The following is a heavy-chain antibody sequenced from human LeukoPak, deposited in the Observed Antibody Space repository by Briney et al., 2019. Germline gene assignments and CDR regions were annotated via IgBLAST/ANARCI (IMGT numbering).Heavy chain of an antibody. D-gene: IGHD2-21*02. CDR3: ATAPPYCGGDCYSSFDY. CDR1: GYTLTELS. J-gene: IGHJ4*02. CDR2: FDPEDGET. Sequence: ASVKVSCKVSGYTLTELSMHWVRQAPGKGLEWMGGFDPEDGETIYAQKFQGRVTMTEDTSTDTAYMELSSLRSEDTAVYYCATAPPYCGGDCYSSFDYWGQGTLVNVSS. V-gene: IGHV1-24*01.